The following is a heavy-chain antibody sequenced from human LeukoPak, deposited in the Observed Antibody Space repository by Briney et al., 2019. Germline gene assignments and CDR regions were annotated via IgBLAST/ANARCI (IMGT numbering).Heavy chain of an antibody. V-gene: IGHV4-4*02. CDR2: IYHSGST. J-gene: IGHJ4*02. CDR1: GGSISSSNW. Sequence: SGTLSLTCAVSGGSISSSNWWSWVRQPPGKGLEWIGEIYHSGSTNYNPSLKSRVTISVDTSKNQFSLKLSSVTAADTAVYYCARVRGYCSGGSCRRGPFDYWGQGTLVTVSS. D-gene: IGHD2-15*01. CDR3: ARVRGYCSGGSCRRGPFDY.